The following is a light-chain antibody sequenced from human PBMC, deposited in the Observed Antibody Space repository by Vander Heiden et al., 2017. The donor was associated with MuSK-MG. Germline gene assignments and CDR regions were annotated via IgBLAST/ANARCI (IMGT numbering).Light chain of an antibody. CDR3: QQDYTNLA. J-gene: IGKJ4*01. V-gene: IGKV4-1*01. CDR1: QSILYSSNNKNY. Sequence: DIVMTQSPDSLTVSLGERATINCKSSQSILYSSNNKNYLAWYQKKPGQPPKLLIYWASTRESGVPDRFSGSGSGTDFTLTISSLQAEDVAVYYCQQDYTNLAFGGGTKVEIK. CDR2: WAS.